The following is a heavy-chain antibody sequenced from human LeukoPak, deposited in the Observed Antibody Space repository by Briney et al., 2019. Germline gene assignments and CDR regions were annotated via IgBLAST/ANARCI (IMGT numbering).Heavy chain of an antibody. CDR1: GFTFSSYA. Sequence: GGSLRLSCAASGFTFSSYAMSWVRQAPGKGLEWVSAISGSGGSTYYTDSVKGRFIISRDNSKNTLYLQMNSLRAEDTAVYYCAKTGPRSGSLYYFDYWGQGTLVTVSS. CDR3: AKTGPRSGSLYYFDY. D-gene: IGHD1-26*01. J-gene: IGHJ4*02. CDR2: ISGSGGST. V-gene: IGHV3-23*01.